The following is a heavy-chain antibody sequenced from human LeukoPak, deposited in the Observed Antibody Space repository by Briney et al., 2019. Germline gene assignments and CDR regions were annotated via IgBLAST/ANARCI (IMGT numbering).Heavy chain of an antibody. CDR3: ARAGGTYYYESSGYYYQNWFDS. Sequence: GASVKVSCKASGYTFTGYYMHWVRQAPGQGLEWMGWINPNSGGTGFAEKFRGRVTMTRDTSISTAYMALSRLTCDDTAVYYCARAGGTYYYESSGYYYQNWFDSWGQGTLVTVSS. CDR2: INPNSGGT. D-gene: IGHD3-22*01. CDR1: GYTFTGYY. V-gene: IGHV1-2*02. J-gene: IGHJ5*01.